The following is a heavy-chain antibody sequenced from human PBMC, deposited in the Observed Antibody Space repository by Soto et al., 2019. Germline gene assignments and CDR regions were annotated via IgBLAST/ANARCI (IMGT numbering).Heavy chain of an antibody. J-gene: IGHJ4*02. D-gene: IGHD3-10*01. CDR1: GGSISSYY. CDR2: IYYSGST. Sequence: QVQLQESGPGLVKPSETLSLTCTVSGGSISSYYWSWIRQPPGKGLEWIGYIYYSGSTNYNPSLRSRVTKSVDPPNNQSSLRLSSVPPPDPAVYYCASQFPGPSGSGIYFAYWGREPWSPSPQ. V-gene: IGHV4-59*08. CDR3: ASQFPGPSGSGIYFAY.